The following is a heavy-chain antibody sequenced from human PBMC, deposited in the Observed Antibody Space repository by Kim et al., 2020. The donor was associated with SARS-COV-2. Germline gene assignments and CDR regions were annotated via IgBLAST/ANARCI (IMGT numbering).Heavy chain of an antibody. J-gene: IGHJ6*02. CDR3: ARGHYGMDV. V-gene: IGHV3-7*03. CDR2: INQGESEK. CDR1: GFTFSNSW. Sequence: GGSLRLSCAVSGFTFSNSWMSWVRQAPGKGLEWVANINQGESEKNYVDSVKGRFTISRDNAKNLLYLQMNSLRAEDTAVYYCARGHYGMDVWGQGTTVIVSS.